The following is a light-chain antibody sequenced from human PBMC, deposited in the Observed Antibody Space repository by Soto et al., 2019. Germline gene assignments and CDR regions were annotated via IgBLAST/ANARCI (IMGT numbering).Light chain of an antibody. Sequence: QSALTQPASVSGSPGQSITISCTGTSSDVGNNNYVSWYQHNPGRAPKVMICDVTNRPSGVSNRFSGSKSGNTASLTISGLQAEDEADYYCSSLTGSSYVFGSGTKLTVL. CDR2: DVT. V-gene: IGLV2-14*03. CDR3: SSLTGSSYV. CDR1: SSDVGNNNY. J-gene: IGLJ1*01.